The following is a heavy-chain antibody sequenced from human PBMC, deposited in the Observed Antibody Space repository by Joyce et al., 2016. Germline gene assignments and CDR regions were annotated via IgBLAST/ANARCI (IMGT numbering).Heavy chain of an antibody. CDR3: ARDPQNFGF. V-gene: IGHV4-38-2*02. Sequence: VQLQESGPGLVKPSETLSLTCGVSGDSISSGYFYGWVRQAPGKGLEWIANIYHKGKTYYNASLKRRVTISVDTSKNQLSLKLSSVTAADTAVYYCARDPQNFGFWGQGTLVIVSS. J-gene: IGHJ4*02. D-gene: IGHD2/OR15-2a*01. CDR2: IYHKGKT. CDR1: GDSISSGYF.